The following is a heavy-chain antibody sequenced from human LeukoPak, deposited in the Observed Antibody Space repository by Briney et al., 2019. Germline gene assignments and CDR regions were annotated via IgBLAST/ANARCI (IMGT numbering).Heavy chain of an antibody. CDR3: ARDFLLQSEGLFDY. Sequence: PSETLSLTYTVAGGSISSYCCGWIRQPAGKGLEWIGRCYISGSTNYNPSLKSRVTMSVDTSKNQFSLRLNSVTAADTAVYYCARDFLLQSEGLFDYWGQGTLVTVSS. D-gene: IGHD4-11*01. J-gene: IGHJ4*02. CDR2: CYISGST. V-gene: IGHV4-4*07. CDR1: GGSISSYC.